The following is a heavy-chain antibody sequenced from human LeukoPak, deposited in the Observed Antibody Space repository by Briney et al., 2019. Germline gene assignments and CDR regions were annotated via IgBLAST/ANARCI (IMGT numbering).Heavy chain of an antibody. CDR2: IWYDGNNK. J-gene: IGHJ4*02. CDR1: GFSFSTYG. V-gene: IGHV3-33*01. Sequence: PGGSLRLSCAASGFSFSTYGMHWVRQAPGKGLEWVAVIWYDGNNKYYADSVKGRFTISRDNSKNTLFLQMNSLRAEDSAVYYCARAPPYCSGGACYFDYWSQGTLVTVSS. D-gene: IGHD2-15*01. CDR3: ARAPPYCSGGACYFDY.